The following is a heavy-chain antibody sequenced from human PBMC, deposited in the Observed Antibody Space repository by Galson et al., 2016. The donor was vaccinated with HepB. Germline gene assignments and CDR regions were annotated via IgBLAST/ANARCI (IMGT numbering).Heavy chain of an antibody. Sequence: LRLSCAGSGFTFSNFAMHWVRQAPGKGLEWISYISSDGNSINYAHSVKGRFTVSRDNAKNSLYLQMSRLRDEDTALYYCARDINSCSLITFYWGQGTLVTVSS. J-gene: IGHJ4*02. CDR1: GFTFSNFA. CDR2: ISSDGNSI. CDR3: ARDINSCSLITFY. V-gene: IGHV3-48*02. D-gene: IGHD3-16*01.